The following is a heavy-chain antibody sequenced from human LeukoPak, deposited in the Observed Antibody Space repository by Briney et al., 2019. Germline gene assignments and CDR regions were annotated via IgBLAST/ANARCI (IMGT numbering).Heavy chain of an antibody. CDR2: ISSSSIYT. Sequence: GGSLRLSCAASGFALSDYYMSWIHQAPGKGLEWVSYISSSSIYTNYADSVKGRFTISRDDAKNSLYLQMNSLRAEDTAVYYCARDLGGYDYDDSSGYSNYWGQGTLVTVSS. CDR1: GFALSDYY. D-gene: IGHD3-22*01. CDR3: ARDLGGYDYDDSSGYSNY. V-gene: IGHV3-11*06. J-gene: IGHJ4*02.